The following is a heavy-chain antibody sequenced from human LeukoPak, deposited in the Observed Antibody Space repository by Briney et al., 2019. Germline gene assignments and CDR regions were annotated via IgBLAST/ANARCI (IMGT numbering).Heavy chain of an antibody. CDR1: GFTFSSYA. V-gene: IGHV3-23*01. Sequence: PGGSLRPSCAASGFTFSSYAMSWVRQAPGKGLEWVSAISGSGGSTYYADSVKGRFTISRDNSKNTLYLRMNSLRAEDTAVYYCARVVKGPYYFDYWGQGTLVTVSS. CDR2: ISGSGGST. CDR3: ARVVKGPYYFDY. J-gene: IGHJ4*02.